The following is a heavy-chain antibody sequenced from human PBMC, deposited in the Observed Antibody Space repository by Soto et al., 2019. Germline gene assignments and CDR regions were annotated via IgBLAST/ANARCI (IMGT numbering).Heavy chain of an antibody. V-gene: IGHV1-69*01. D-gene: IGHD3-9*01. J-gene: IGHJ6*02. CDR3: ARDPLTGYYYYYGMDV. CDR1: GGTFGSYA. CDR2: IIPIFGTA. Sequence: QVQLVQSGAEVKKPGSSVKVSCKASGGTFGSYAISWVRQAPGQGLEWMGGIIPIFGTANYAQKFQGRVTITADESTSTAYMELSSLRSEDTAVYYCARDPLTGYYYYYGMDVWGQGTTVTVSS.